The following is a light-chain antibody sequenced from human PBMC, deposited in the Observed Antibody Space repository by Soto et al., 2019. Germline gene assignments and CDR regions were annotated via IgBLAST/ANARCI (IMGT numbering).Light chain of an antibody. J-gene: IGKJ4*01. CDR3: QRRYSTPGLT. CDR1: QSITSY. Sequence: DIQMTQSPSSLSASVGDRVTITCRASQSITSYLNWYQQKPGKAPKLLIYAASSLQSGVPSRFXGSGSGRDFTLTISSLQPEDFDNYYRQRRYSTPGLTFGGGTKVEIK. CDR2: AAS. V-gene: IGKV1-39*01.